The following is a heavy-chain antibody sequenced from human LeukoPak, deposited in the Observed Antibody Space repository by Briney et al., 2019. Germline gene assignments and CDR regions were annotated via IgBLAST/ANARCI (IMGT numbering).Heavy chain of an antibody. CDR3: ARDYKERDAFDI. Sequence: ASVKVSCKASGYTFTSYYMHWVRQAPGQELEWMGIINPSGGSTSYAQKFQGRVTMTRDTSTSTVYMELSSLRSEDTAVYYCARDYKERDAFDIWGQGTMVTVSS. CDR2: INPSGGST. CDR1: GYTFTSYY. D-gene: IGHD1-14*01. V-gene: IGHV1-46*01. J-gene: IGHJ3*02.